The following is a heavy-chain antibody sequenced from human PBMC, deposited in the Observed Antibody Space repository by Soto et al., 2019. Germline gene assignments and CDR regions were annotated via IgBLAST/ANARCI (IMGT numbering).Heavy chain of an antibody. CDR3: ARDTVMVVAGTFDY. J-gene: IGHJ4*02. CDR2: ISYDGSNK. D-gene: IGHD2-15*01. CDR1: GFTFSSYA. Sequence: QVQLVESGGGVVQPGRSLRLSCAASGFTFSSYAMHWVRQAPGKGLEWVAVISYDGSNKYYADSVKGRFTISRDNSKNTLYLQMNSLRAEDTAVYYCARDTVMVVAGTFDYWGQGTLVTVSS. V-gene: IGHV3-30-3*01.